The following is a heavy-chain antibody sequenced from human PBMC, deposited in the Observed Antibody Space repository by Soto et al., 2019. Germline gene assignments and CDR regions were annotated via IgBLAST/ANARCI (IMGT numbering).Heavy chain of an antibody. J-gene: IGHJ5*02. CDR2: IYATGTT. Sequence: PSETLSLTCTVSGASISGFYWSWIRKSAGKGLEWIGRIYATGTTDYNPSLKSRVMMSVDTSKKQFSLKLRSVTAADTTVYYCVRDGTKTLRDWFDPWGQGISVTVSS. V-gene: IGHV4-4*07. CDR1: GASISGFY. CDR3: VRDGTKTLRDWFDP. D-gene: IGHD1-1*01.